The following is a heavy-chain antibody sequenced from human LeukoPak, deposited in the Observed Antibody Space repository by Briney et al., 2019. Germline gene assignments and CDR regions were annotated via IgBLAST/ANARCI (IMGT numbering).Heavy chain of an antibody. CDR1: GFTFSSYG. J-gene: IGHJ6*03. V-gene: IGHV3-23*01. CDR3: ARGGASGGAPDYYYYMDV. Sequence: GGSLRLSCAASGFTFSSYGMHWVRQAPGKGLEWVSAISGSGGSTYYADSVKGRFTISRDNAKNTLYVQTNSLRVEDTAVYYWARGGASGGAPDYYYYMDVWGKGTTVTVSS. D-gene: IGHD6-19*01. CDR2: ISGSGGST.